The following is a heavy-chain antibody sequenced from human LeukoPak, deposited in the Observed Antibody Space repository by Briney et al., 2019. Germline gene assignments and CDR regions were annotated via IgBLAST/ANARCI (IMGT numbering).Heavy chain of an antibody. CDR2: ISGSGGST. CDR3: AKDRENSSGWYGGFDY. Sequence: TGASLRLSCAASGFTFSSYAMSWVRQAPGKRLEWVSAISGSGGSTYYADSVKGRFTISRDNSKNTLYLQMNSLRAEDTAVYYCAKDRENSSGWYGGFDYWGQGTLVTVSS. V-gene: IGHV3-23*01. D-gene: IGHD6-19*01. CDR1: GFTFSSYA. J-gene: IGHJ4*02.